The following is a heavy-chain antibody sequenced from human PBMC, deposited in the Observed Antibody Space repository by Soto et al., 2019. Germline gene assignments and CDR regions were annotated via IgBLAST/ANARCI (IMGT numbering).Heavy chain of an antibody. J-gene: IGHJ4*02. V-gene: IGHV1-18*01. Sequence: QVQLVQSGAEVKKPGASVKVSCKASGYTFTSYGISWVRQAPGQGLEWMGWISAYNGNTNYAQKLQGRVTMTTDTSTSTAYMELRSLRSDDTAVYDCARGDYYDSSGYTRAFDYWGQGTLVTVSS. CDR2: ISAYNGNT. CDR1: GYTFTSYG. CDR3: ARGDYYDSSGYTRAFDY. D-gene: IGHD3-22*01.